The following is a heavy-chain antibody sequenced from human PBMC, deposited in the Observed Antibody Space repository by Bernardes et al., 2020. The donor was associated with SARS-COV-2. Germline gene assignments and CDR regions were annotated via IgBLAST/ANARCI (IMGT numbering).Heavy chain of an antibody. CDR1: GFTFRSSV. Sequence: VGALISSCAASGFTFRSSVMNWVRQAPGQGLEWVSYISTGGSTKYYADSVKGRFTISRDNAKNSLYLQMNSLRAEDTAVYYCAREYTYGFDSWGQGTLVTVSS. CDR2: ISTGGSTK. CDR3: AREYTYGFDS. D-gene: IGHD5-18*01. V-gene: IGHV3-48*03. J-gene: IGHJ4*02.